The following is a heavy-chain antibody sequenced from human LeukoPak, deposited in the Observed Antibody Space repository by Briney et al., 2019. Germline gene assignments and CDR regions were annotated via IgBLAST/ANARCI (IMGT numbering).Heavy chain of an antibody. D-gene: IGHD3-16*01. CDR2: IKSKIDGGTT. J-gene: IGHJ6*03. CDR1: GFTFSNAW. V-gene: IGHV3-15*01. Sequence: GGSLRLSCAASGFTFSNAWMSWVRQAPGKGLEWVGRIKSKIDGGTTDYAAPVKGRFTISRDDSKNMLYLQMNSLRAEDTAVYYCARDRASLWDPMDVWGKGTTVTISS. CDR3: ARDRASLWDPMDV.